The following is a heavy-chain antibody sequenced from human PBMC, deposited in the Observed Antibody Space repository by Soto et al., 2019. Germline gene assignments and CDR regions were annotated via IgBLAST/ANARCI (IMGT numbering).Heavy chain of an antibody. CDR1: GGSISRGGYY. D-gene: IGHD3-10*01. CDR3: AIHLVYYGSGSYYRGLAFDI. J-gene: IGHJ3*02. CDR2: IYYSGST. V-gene: IGHV4-39*01. Sequence: SEPLSLTCAVSGGSISRGGYYWGWIRQHPGKGLEWIGSIYYSGSTYYNPSLKSRVTISVDTSKNQFSLKLSSVTAADTAVYYCAIHLVYYGSGSYYRGLAFDIWGQGTMVTVSS.